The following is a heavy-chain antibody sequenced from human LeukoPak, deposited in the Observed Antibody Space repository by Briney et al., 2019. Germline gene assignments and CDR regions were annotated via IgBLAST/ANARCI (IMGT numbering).Heavy chain of an antibody. CDR1: GGSISNYY. J-gene: IGHJ4*02. D-gene: IGHD5-18*01. V-gene: IGHV4-59*08. CDR2: INYSGST. Sequence: PSETLSLTCTVSGGSISNYYWNWIRQLPGRGLEWIGYINYSGSTNYNPSLKSRVTISVDTSKNQFSLKVTSVTAADTAVYYCARVDTATQFDYWGQGTLVTVSS. CDR3: ARVDTATQFDY.